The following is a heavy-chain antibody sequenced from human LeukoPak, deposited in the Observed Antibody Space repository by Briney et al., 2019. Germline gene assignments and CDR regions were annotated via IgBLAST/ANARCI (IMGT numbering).Heavy chain of an antibody. V-gene: IGHV1-69*13. CDR3: ASGRFMVREVLGL. Sequence: SVKVSCKASGGTFSSYAISWVRQAPGQGLEWMGGIIPIFGTANYAQKFQGRVTITADESTSTAYMELSSLRSEDTAVYYCASGRFMVREVLGLWGQGTMVTVSS. CDR2: IIPIFGTA. D-gene: IGHD3-10*01. CDR1: GGTFSSYA. J-gene: IGHJ3*01.